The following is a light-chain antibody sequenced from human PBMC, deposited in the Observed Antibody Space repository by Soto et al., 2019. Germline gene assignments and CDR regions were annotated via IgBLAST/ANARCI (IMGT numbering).Light chain of an antibody. J-gene: IGKJ4*01. Sequence: DIVMTQSPDSLAVSLGERATINCKSSQSVLYSSNNKNYLAWHQHKPGQPPKLLIYWASTRESGVPDRFSGSGSGTDFTLTISSLQAEDVAVYYCQQYYSTLLTFGGGTKVDIK. CDR3: QQYYSTLLT. CDR2: WAS. V-gene: IGKV4-1*01. CDR1: QSVLYSSNNKNY.